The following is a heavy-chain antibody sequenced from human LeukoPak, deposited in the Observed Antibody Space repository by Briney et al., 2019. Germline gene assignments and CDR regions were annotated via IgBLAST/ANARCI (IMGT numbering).Heavy chain of an antibody. Sequence: GGSLRLSCKASGFTFNNYALHWVRQAPGKGLEYVSAISTDGGSTYYGNSVGGRFTISRDNSKNTLYLQMGSLRVEDMAVYYCARALGWASNGPIDYWGQGTLVSVSS. CDR2: ISTDGGST. J-gene: IGHJ4*02. D-gene: IGHD3-22*01. CDR3: ARALGWASNGPIDY. CDR1: GFTFNNYA. V-gene: IGHV3-64*01.